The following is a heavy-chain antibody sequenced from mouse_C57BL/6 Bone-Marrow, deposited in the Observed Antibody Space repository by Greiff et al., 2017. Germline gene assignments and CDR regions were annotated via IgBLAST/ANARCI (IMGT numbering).Heavy chain of an antibody. D-gene: IGHD4-1*01. V-gene: IGHV1-55*01. CDR3: ARSGPLGRSFDY. Sequence: QVQLQQPGAELVKPGASVKMSCKASGYTFTSYWITWVKQRPGQGLEWIGDIYPTSGRTNYNEKFKSKAILTVETSSNTAYMQLSRLTSEDSAVFYWARSGPLGRSFDYWGRGTTLTVSS. J-gene: IGHJ2*01. CDR1: GYTFTSYW. CDR2: IYPTSGRT.